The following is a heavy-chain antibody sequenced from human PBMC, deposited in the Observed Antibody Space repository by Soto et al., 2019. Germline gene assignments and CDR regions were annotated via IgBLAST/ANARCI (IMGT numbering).Heavy chain of an antibody. CDR3: ARGGLYYYYSGYY. J-gene: IGHJ4*02. Sequence: QVQLVESGGGVVQPGRSLRLSCAASGFTFSSYGMHWVRKAPGKGLEWVAVIWYDGSKKYYADSVKGRFTISRDNSKNTLYLQMNSLRAEDTAVYYCARGGLYYYYSGYYWGQGTLFTVSS. V-gene: IGHV3-33*01. CDR1: GFTFSSYG. D-gene: IGHD3-22*01. CDR2: IWYDGSKK.